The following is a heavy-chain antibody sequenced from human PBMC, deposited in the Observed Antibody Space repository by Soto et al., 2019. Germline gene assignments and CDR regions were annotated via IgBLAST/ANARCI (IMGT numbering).Heavy chain of an antibody. CDR3: ASYHFLDLWTGYYYYMDV. CDR2: INHSGTA. CDR1: GGSLSGYF. J-gene: IGHJ6*03. V-gene: IGHV4-34*01. D-gene: IGHD3-3*02. Sequence: SQTLSLTRAVYGGSLSGYFGSRVRQSPGKGLEWIGEINHSGTANYNPPLKTRVTISADASKHQFSLRLTSVTAADSATYYCASYHFLDLWTGYYYYMDVWGKGTTVTVSS.